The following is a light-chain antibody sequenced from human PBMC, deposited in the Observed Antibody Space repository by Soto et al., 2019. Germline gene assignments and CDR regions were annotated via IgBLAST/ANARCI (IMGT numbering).Light chain of an antibody. CDR2: EVS. V-gene: IGLV2-23*02. J-gene: IGLJ3*02. CDR3: CSHAGIRV. CDR1: SSDIGSYNL. Sequence: QSALTQPASVSGSPGQSITISCTGTSSDIGSYNLVSWYQHHPGKAPKVLIYEVSKRPSGVSDRFSGSNSGNTASLTISGLRAEDEADYFCCSHAGIRVFGGGTKVTVL.